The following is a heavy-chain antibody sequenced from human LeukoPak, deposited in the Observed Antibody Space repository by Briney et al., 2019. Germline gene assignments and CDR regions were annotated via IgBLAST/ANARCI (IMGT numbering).Heavy chain of an antibody. D-gene: IGHD2-15*01. Sequence: HPGRSLRLSCAASGFTFSSYGMHWVRQAPGKGLEWVAVIWYDGSNKYYADSVKGRFTISRDNSKNTLYLQMNSLRAEDTAVYYCAKGWVGFEYWGQGTLVTVSS. CDR1: GFTFSSYG. CDR2: IWYDGSNK. V-gene: IGHV3-33*06. J-gene: IGHJ4*02. CDR3: AKGWVGFEY.